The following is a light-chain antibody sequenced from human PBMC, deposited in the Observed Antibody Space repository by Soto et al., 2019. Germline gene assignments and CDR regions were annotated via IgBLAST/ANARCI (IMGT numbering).Light chain of an antibody. CDR3: QQYNRLYT. CDR2: DAS. J-gene: IGKJ2*01. CDR1: QSISSW. Sequence: DIQMTQSPSTLSASVGDRVTITCRASQSISSWLAWYQQKPGKAPKLLIYDASSLESGVPSRFSGSGSWTEFTLTISSLQPDDFATYYCQQYNRLYTFGQVTKLEIK. V-gene: IGKV1-5*01.